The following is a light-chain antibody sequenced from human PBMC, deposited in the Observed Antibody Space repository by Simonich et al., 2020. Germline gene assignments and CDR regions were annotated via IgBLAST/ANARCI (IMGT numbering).Light chain of an antibody. J-gene: IGKJ4*01. Sequence: EIVLTQSPGTLSLSPGERATLSCMASQRVSSSYFAWYQQKPGQAPRLLIYGASSRATGITDRFSGSGSGTDFTLTISRLEPEDFAVYYCQQYGSLLTFGGGTKVEIK. CDR3: QQYGSLLT. CDR2: GAS. V-gene: IGKV3-20*01. CDR1: QRVSSSY.